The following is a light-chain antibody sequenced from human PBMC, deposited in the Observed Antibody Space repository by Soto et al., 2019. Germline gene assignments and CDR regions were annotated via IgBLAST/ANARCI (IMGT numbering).Light chain of an antibody. V-gene: IGKV1-5*03. J-gene: IGKJ1*01. CDR1: QNISRW. CDR2: GAS. CDR3: QQHNTYSRT. Sequence: DIQMTQSPSTLSASVGDRVTITCRASQNISRWLAWYQQKPGKAPKLLIHGASSLESGVPSSFSGSGSGTEFTLTISSLQPDDFATYYCQQHNTYSRTCGPGTKVDIK.